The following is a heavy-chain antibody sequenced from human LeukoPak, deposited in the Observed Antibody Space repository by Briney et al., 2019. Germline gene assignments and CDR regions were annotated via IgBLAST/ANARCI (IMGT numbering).Heavy chain of an antibody. Sequence: GGSLRLSCAASAFTFSTYGMHWVRQAPGKGLEWVAFIRYDGSNKYYADSVKGRFTISRDNSKNTLYVQMNSLRAEDTAVYYCAKDSIWFGESNPVGYWGQGTLVTVSS. CDR3: AKDSIWFGESNPVGY. D-gene: IGHD3-10*01. CDR2: IRYDGSNK. V-gene: IGHV3-30*02. CDR1: AFTFSTYG. J-gene: IGHJ4*02.